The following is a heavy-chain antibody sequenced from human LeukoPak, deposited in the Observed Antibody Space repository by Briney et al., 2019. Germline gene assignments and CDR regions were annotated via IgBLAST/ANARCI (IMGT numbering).Heavy chain of an antibody. Sequence: PSETLSHTCAVYGGSFSGYYWSWIRQPPGKGLEWIGEINHSGSTNYNPSLKSRVTISVDTSKNQFSLKLSSVTAADTAVYYCGRGRANDSSGYYSKNFDYWGQGTLVTVSS. CDR3: GRGRANDSSGYYSKNFDY. V-gene: IGHV4-34*01. CDR1: GGSFSGYY. J-gene: IGHJ4*02. CDR2: INHSGST. D-gene: IGHD3-22*01.